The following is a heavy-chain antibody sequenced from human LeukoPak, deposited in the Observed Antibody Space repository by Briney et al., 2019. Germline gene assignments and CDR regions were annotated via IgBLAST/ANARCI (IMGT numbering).Heavy chain of an antibody. J-gene: IGHJ4*02. CDR2: IIPILGIA. V-gene: IGHV1-69*04. D-gene: IGHD4-23*01. CDR3: ARDGETTVVTPRYFDY. Sequence: GASVKVSCKASGGTFSSYAISWVRQAPGQGLEWMGRIIPILGIANYAQKFQGRVTITADKSTSTAYMELSSLRSEDTAVYYCARDGETTVVTPRYFDYWGQGTLVTVSS. CDR1: GGTFSSYA.